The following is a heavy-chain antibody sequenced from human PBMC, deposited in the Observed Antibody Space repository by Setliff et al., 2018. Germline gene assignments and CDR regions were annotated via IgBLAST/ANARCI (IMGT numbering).Heavy chain of an antibody. CDR1: GFTFSSYG. CDR2: IWYDGSNK. D-gene: IGHD1-7*01. Sequence: LRLSCAASGFTFSSYGMHWVRQAPGKGLEWVALIWYDGSNKYYADSVKGRFTISRDNSKNTLYLQMNSLRAEDTAVYCCAKPQLELRWGFESWGQGTLVTVSS. V-gene: IGHV3-30*02. CDR3: AKPQLELRWGFES. J-gene: IGHJ4*02.